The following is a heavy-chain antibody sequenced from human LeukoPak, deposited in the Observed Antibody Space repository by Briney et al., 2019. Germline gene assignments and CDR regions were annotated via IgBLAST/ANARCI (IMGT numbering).Heavy chain of an antibody. CDR1: GFTFSSFA. CDR2: ISGSGGST. Sequence: PGGSLRLSCAASGFTFSSFAMNWVRQAPGKGLEWVSAISGSGGSTYYADSVKGRFTISRDNPKNTLYLQMNSLRAEDTAVYYCNGPIYGSGSYYFRYYMDVWGKGTTVTISS. D-gene: IGHD3-10*01. CDR3: NGPIYGSGSYYFRYYMDV. J-gene: IGHJ6*03. V-gene: IGHV3-23*01.